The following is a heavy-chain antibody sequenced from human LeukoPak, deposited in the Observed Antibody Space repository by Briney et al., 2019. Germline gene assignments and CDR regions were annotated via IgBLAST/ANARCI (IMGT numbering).Heavy chain of an antibody. CDR1: GFTFSSYA. CDR3: VRDYCSSTSCYMGYFRH. Sequence: GGSLRLSCSASGFTFSSYAMHWVRQAPGKGLEYVSAISSNGGSTYYADSVKGRFTISRDNSKNTLYLQMSSLRAEDTAVYYCVRDYCSSTSCYMGYFRHWGQGTLVTVSS. CDR2: ISSNGGST. J-gene: IGHJ1*01. V-gene: IGHV3-64D*06. D-gene: IGHD2-2*02.